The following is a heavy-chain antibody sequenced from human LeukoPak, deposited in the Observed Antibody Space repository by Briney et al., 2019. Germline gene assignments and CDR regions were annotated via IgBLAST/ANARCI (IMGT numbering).Heavy chain of an antibody. V-gene: IGHV1-2*02. J-gene: IGHJ5*02. D-gene: IGHD4-23*01. CDR1: GYTFTGYY. Sequence: ASVKVSCKASGYTFTGYYMHWVRQAPGQGLEWMGWINPNSGGTNYAQKFQGRVTMTRDTSISTAYMELSRLRSDDTAVYYCARDSRYYGGNSGGFDPWGQGTLVTVSS. CDR3: ARDSRYYGGNSGGFDP. CDR2: INPNSGGT.